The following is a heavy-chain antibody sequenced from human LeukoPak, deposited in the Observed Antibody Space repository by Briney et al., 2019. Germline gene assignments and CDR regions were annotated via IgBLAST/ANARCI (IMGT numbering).Heavy chain of an antibody. CDR1: GFTFSSYE. Sequence: GGSLRLSCAASGFTFSSYEMNWVRQAPGKGLEWVSYISSSGSTICYADSVRGRFTISRDNAKNSLYLQMNSLRAEDTALYYCARDTYYYDSSGYPIYDYWGQGTLVTVSS. CDR2: ISSSGSTI. V-gene: IGHV3-48*03. J-gene: IGHJ4*02. D-gene: IGHD3-22*01. CDR3: ARDTYYYDSSGYPIYDY.